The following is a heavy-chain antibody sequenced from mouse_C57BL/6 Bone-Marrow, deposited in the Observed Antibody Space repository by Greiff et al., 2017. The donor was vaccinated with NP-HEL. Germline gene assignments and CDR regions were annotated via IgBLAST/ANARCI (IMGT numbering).Heavy chain of an antibody. V-gene: IGHV1-18*01. J-gene: IGHJ2*01. CDR1: GYTFTDYN. CDR2: INPNNGGT. CDR3: ATYSFDY. Sequence: EVKLVESGPELVKPGASVKIPCKASGYTFTDYNMDWVKQSHGKSLEWIGDINPNNGGTIYNQKFKGKATLTVDKSSSTAYMELRSLTSEDTAVYYCATYSFDYWGQGTTLTVSS.